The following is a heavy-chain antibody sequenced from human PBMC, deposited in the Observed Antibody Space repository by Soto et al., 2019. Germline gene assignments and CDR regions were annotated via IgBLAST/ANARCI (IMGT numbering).Heavy chain of an antibody. CDR3: ARDAGSAYYSASKYFQP. CDR2: ISVYNGNT. Sequence: QVQLVQSGAEVKKPGASVKVSCKASGYTFTSYAISWVRQAPGQGLEWMGWISVYNGNTHYAQKVQGRVTMTTDTSXTXAYMELRSLRSDDTAMYYCARDAGSAYYSASKYFQPWGQGTLVTVPS. CDR1: GYTFTSYA. V-gene: IGHV1-18*01. J-gene: IGHJ1*01. D-gene: IGHD3-22*01.